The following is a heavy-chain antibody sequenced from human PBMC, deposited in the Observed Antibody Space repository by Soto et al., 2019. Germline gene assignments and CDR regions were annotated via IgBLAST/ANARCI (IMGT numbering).Heavy chain of an antibody. V-gene: IGHV4-34*01. CDR3: SNRTFAP. CDR1: GGSFSGYY. J-gene: IGHJ5*02. Sequence: QVQLQQWGAGLLKPSETLSLTCAVYGGSFSGYYWSWIRQPPGKGLEWIGEINHSGSTNYNPSLKXRXXISVDPSKHQFSLRLSSVTAADTAVYYCSNRTFAPWGQGTLVTVSS. CDR2: INHSGST.